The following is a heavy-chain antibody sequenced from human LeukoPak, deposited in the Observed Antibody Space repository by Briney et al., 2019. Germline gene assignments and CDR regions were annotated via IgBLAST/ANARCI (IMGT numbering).Heavy chain of an antibody. CDR1: GFAFSSYS. CDR2: ISRSISTK. Sequence: GGSLRLSCAASGFAFSSYSMNLVRQAPGKGLEWISYISRSISTKKYADSVEGRFIISRDNAKNSLFLQMNSLRDEDTAVYYCARETSSGWYIPLWGQGTLVTVSS. V-gene: IGHV3-48*02. J-gene: IGHJ4*02. D-gene: IGHD6-19*01. CDR3: ARETSSGWYIPL.